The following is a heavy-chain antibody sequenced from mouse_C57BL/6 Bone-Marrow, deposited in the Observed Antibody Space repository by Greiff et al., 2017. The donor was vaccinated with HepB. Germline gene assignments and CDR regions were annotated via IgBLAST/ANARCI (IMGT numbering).Heavy chain of an antibody. CDR1: GFTFSNYW. J-gene: IGHJ2*01. CDR2: IRLKSDNYAT. V-gene: IGHV6-3*01. CDR3: TRYSNSFDY. Sequence: EVKLMESGGGLVQPGGSMKLSCVASGFTFSNYWMNWVRQSPEKGLEWVAQIRLKSDNYATHYAESVKGRFTISRDDSKSSVYLQMNNLRAEDTGIYYCTRYSNSFDYWGQGTTLTVSS. D-gene: IGHD2-5*01.